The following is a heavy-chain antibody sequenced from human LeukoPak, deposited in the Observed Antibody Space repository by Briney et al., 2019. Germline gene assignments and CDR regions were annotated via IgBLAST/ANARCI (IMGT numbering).Heavy chain of an antibody. CDR1: GDSVSSNSAV. D-gene: IGHD6-19*01. CDR2: TFYRSRWYN. V-gene: IGHV6-1*01. CDR3: ARAPHAVAGTVYFDY. Sequence: SQTLSLTCAISGDSVSSNSAVWNWIRQSPSRGLEWLGRTFYRSRWYNDYATSVRSRINITPDTSNNQFSLQLNSVTPEDTAVYYCARAPHAVAGTVYFDYWDQGTLVTVSS. J-gene: IGHJ4*02.